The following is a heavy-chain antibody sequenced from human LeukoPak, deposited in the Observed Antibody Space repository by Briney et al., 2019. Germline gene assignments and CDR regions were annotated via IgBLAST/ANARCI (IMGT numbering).Heavy chain of an antibody. Sequence: GGSLRLSCAASGFTFNDYLMSWVRQAPGKGLEWVSVLFTGGGRTLYADSVKGRFTISGDTSRTTLYLQMNGLRAEDTAVYYCAKECDYSPGHKFDLWGQGTLVTVSS. D-gene: IGHD3-10*01. CDR3: AKECDYSPGHKFDL. J-gene: IGHJ4*02. CDR2: LFTGGGRT. CDR1: GFTFNDYL. V-gene: IGHV3-23*01.